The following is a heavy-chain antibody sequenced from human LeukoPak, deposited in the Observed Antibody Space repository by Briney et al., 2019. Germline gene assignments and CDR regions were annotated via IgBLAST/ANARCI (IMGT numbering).Heavy chain of an antibody. J-gene: IGHJ4*02. CDR1: GGSIHTYN. CDR2: NNFAGRG. CDR3: ARDRQHSYGSDLDH. V-gene: IGHV4-4*07. Sequence: KPSETLSLTCTVSGGSIHTYNWMWIRQPAGKGLEFIGRNNFAGRGYYNPSLKNRVTISVDSPRNQFSLELTSVTAADTAVYYCARDRQHSYGSDLDHWGQGILVTVSS. D-gene: IGHD5-18*01.